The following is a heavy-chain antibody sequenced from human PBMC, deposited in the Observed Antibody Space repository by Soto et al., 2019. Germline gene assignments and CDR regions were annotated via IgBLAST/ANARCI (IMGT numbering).Heavy chain of an antibody. CDR3: ARVRIAAAGIYP. V-gene: IGHV3-21*01. Sequence: NPGGSLRLSCAASGFTFSSYSMNWVRQAPGKGLEWVSSISSSSSYIYYADSVKGRFTISRDNAKNSLYLQMNSLRAEDTAVYYCARVRIAAAGIYPWGQGTLVTVSS. D-gene: IGHD6-13*01. J-gene: IGHJ5*02. CDR1: GFTFSSYS. CDR2: ISSSSSYI.